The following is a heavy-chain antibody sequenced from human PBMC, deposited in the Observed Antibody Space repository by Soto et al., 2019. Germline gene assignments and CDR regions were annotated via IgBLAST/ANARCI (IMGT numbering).Heavy chain of an antibody. J-gene: IGHJ4*02. V-gene: IGHV3-23*01. Sequence: GGSLRLSCAASGFTFSSYAMSWVRQAPGKGLEWVSAISGSGGSTYYADSVKGRFTISRDNSKNTLYLQMNSLRAEDTAVYYCAKAGRLSTAMIYYFDYWGQGTLVTVSS. D-gene: IGHD5-18*01. CDR3: AKAGRLSTAMIYYFDY. CDR1: GFTFSSYA. CDR2: ISGSGGST.